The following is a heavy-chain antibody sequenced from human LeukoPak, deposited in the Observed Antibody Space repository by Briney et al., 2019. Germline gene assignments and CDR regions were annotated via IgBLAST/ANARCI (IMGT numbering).Heavy chain of an antibody. Sequence: GASVKVSCKASGYTLTSYDINWVRQATGQGLEWMGWMNLNSGNTGYAQKFQGRVTMTRNSSITTTYMELSSLRSEDTAVYYCARRHGRCSDGSCYYPDYWGQGTLVTVSS. CDR3: ARRHGRCSDGSCYYPDY. V-gene: IGHV1-8*01. J-gene: IGHJ4*02. CDR2: MNLNSGNT. CDR1: GYTLTSYD. D-gene: IGHD2-15*01.